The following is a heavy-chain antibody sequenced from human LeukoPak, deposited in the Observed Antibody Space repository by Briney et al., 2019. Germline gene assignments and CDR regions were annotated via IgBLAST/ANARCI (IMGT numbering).Heavy chain of an antibody. V-gene: IGHV1-18*01. Sequence: ASVKVSCKASGYTFTSYGISWVRQAPEQGLEWMGWISAYNGNTNYAQKLQGRVAMTTDTSTSTAYMELRSLRSDDTAVYYCARSYYYDSSGYFDYWGQGTLVTVSS. CDR2: ISAYNGNT. CDR1: GYTFTSYG. D-gene: IGHD3-22*01. J-gene: IGHJ4*02. CDR3: ARSYYYDSSGYFDY.